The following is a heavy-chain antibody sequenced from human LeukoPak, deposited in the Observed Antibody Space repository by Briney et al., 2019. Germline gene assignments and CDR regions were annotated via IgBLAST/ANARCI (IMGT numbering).Heavy chain of an antibody. CDR2: IYSGGST. J-gene: IGHJ6*03. CDR3: ARGARLTMVRGVIRYYYMDV. CDR1: GFTVSSNY. D-gene: IGHD3-10*01. V-gene: IGHV3-53*01. Sequence: PGGSLRLPCAASGFTVSSNYMSWVRQAPGKGLEWVSVIYSGGSTFYADSVKDRFTISRDNSKNTLYLQMNNLRADDSAVYYCARGARLTMVRGVIRYYYMDVWGKGTTVTISS.